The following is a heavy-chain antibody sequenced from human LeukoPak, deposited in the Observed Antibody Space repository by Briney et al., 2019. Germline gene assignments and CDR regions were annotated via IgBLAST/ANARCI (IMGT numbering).Heavy chain of an antibody. D-gene: IGHD3-16*01. CDR2: IYHSGTT. Sequence: SETLSLTCAVSRFSIGTGYYWGWIRQPPGEGLEWIGVIYHSGTTYSNPSLKSRLTMSVETTKNQFSLNLSSVTAADTAVYYCARWGPIVGATTVDYWGQGTLVTVSS. CDR3: ARWGPIVGATTVDY. CDR1: RFSIGTGYY. J-gene: IGHJ4*02. V-gene: IGHV4-38-2*01.